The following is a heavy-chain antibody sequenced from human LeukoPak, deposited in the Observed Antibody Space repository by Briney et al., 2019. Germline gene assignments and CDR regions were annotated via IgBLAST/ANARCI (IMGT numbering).Heavy chain of an antibody. J-gene: IGHJ6*03. V-gene: IGHV4-61*01. CDR2: IYYSGST. D-gene: IGHD6-19*01. CDR1: GGSVSSGSYY. Sequence: PSETLSLTCTVSGGSVSSGSYYWSWIRQPPGKGLEWIGYIYYSGSTNYNPSLKSRVTISVDTSKNQFSLKLSSVTAADTAVYYCARAGDSSGWYVHCYYYMDVWGKGTTVTVSS. CDR3: ARAGDSSGWYVHCYYYMDV.